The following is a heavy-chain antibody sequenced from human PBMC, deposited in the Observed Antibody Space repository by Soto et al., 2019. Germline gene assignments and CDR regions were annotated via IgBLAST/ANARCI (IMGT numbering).Heavy chain of an antibody. CDR2: IIPIFGTA. Sequence: SYAISWVRQAPGQGLEWMGGIIPIFGTANYAQKFQGRVTITADKSTSTAYMELSSLRSEDTAVYYCATTRNFDWLSTAYYYYYGMDVWGQGTTVTVSS. D-gene: IGHD3-9*01. J-gene: IGHJ6*02. CDR1: SYA. CDR3: ATTRNFDWLSTAYYYYYGMDV. V-gene: IGHV1-69*06.